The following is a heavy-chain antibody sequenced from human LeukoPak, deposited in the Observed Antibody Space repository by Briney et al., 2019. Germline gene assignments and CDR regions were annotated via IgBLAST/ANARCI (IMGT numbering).Heavy chain of an antibody. J-gene: IGHJ4*02. V-gene: IGHV1-18*01. CDR3: ARTRGGIVVVPATFDY. CDR1: GYTFTSYG. CDR2: ISAYNGNI. D-gene: IGHD2-2*01. Sequence: ASVKVSCKASGYTFTSYGISWVRQAPGQGLEWMGWISAYNGNINYAQKLQGRVTMTTDTSTSTAYMELRSLRSDDTAVYYCARTRGGIVVVPATFDYWGQGTLVTVSS.